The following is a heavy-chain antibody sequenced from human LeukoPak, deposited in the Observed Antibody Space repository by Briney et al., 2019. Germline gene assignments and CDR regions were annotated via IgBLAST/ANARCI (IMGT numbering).Heavy chain of an antibody. J-gene: IGHJ5*02. Sequence: PGGSLRLSCAASGFTFTDYYMSWIRQAPGKGLEWVSYLSTSTTFINYADSVRGRFTISRDNAKNSLYLQLNSLRAEDTAVYYCARSPDVVETWFDLWGQGTLVTVSS. D-gene: IGHD2-21*01. CDR2: LSTSTTFI. CDR1: GFTFTDYY. V-gene: IGHV3-11*03. CDR3: ARSPDVVETWFDL.